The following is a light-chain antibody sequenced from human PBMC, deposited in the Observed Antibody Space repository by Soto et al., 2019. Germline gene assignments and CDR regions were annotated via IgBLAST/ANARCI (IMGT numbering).Light chain of an antibody. V-gene: IGKV3-11*01. CDR2: DAS. J-gene: IGKJ5*01. Sequence: EIVLTQSPATLSLSPGESATLSCRATRSVSSYLAWHQQKPGQAPRLLIYDASSRPTDIPARFSGSGSGTDFTLTISSLEPEDFAVYYCQQYGSSPTFGEGTRLEIK. CDR1: RSVSSY. CDR3: QQYGSSPT.